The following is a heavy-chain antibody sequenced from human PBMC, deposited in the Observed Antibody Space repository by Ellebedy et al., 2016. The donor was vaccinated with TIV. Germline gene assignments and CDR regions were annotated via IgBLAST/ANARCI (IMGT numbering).Heavy chain of an antibody. CDR1: GYTFTGYY. D-gene: IGHD3-10*01. CDR2: IIPIFGTA. Sequence: SVKVSCXASGYTFTGYYMHWVRQAPGQGLEWMGGIIPIFGTANYAQKFQGRVTITADKSTSTAYMELSSLRSEDTAVYYCASPTYYYGSGRRAYYYGMDVWGQGTTVTVSS. CDR3: ASPTYYYGSGRRAYYYGMDV. J-gene: IGHJ6*02. V-gene: IGHV1-69*06.